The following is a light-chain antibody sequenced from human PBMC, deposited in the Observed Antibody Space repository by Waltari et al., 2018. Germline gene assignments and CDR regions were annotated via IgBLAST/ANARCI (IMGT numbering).Light chain of an antibody. Sequence: QSAPTQPASVSGSPGQSITISCTGTSSDIGGYDLVSWSQQPPGNAPNLMIYEVTKRPSGVSTRFSGSKSGNTASLTISGLQADDEADYYCYSYANGRVFGGGTKLTVL. V-gene: IGLV2-23*02. CDR3: YSYANGRV. CDR2: EVT. CDR1: SSDIGGYDL. J-gene: IGLJ3*02.